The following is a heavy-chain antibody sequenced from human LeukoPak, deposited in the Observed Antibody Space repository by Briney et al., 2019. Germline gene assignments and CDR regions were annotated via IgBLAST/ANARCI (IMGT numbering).Heavy chain of an antibody. CDR2: INHSGST. CDR1: GGSFSGYY. J-gene: IGHJ4*02. Sequence: SETLSLTCAVYGGSFSGYYWSWIRQPPGKGLEWIGEINHSGSTNYNPSLKSRVTISVDTSKNQFSLKLSSATAADTAVYYCARDSGYYDSSGYSRPFDYWGQGTLVTVSS. CDR3: ARDSGYYDSSGYSRPFDY. V-gene: IGHV4-34*01. D-gene: IGHD3-22*01.